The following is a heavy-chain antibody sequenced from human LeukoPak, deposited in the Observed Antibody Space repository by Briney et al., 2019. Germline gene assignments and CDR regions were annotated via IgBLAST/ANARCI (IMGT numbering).Heavy chain of an antibody. V-gene: IGHV4-4*02. CDR3: AREGDLNDSSGYYSFDY. D-gene: IGHD3-22*01. CDR2: IYHSGST. Sequence: SETLSLTCAVSGGSISSSNWWSWVRQPPGKGLEWIGEIYHSGSTNYNPSLKSRVTISVDTSKNQFSLKLSSVTAADTAVYYCAREGDLNDSSGYYSFDYWGQGTLVTVSS. CDR1: GGSISSSNW. J-gene: IGHJ4*02.